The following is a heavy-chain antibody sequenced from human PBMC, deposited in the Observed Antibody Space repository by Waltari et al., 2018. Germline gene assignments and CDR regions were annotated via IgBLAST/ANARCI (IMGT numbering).Heavy chain of an antibody. V-gene: IGHV4-30-2*01. CDR3: ARSYGDYYYYYYMDV. CDR1: GGSISSGGYS. J-gene: IGHJ6*03. D-gene: IGHD4-17*01. CDR2: IYHSGST. Sequence: QLQLQESGSGLVKPSQTLSLTCAVSGGSISSGGYSCSWLRQPPGKGLEWIGYIYHSGSTYYNPSLKSRVTISVDRSKNQFSLKLSSVTAADTAVYYCARSYGDYYYYYYMDVWGKGTTVTVSS.